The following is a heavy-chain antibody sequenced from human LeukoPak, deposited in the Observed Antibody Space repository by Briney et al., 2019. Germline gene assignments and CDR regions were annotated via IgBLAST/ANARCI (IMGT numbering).Heavy chain of an antibody. CDR1: GYTFTSYY. CDR2: INPSGGST. V-gene: IGHV1-46*01. Sequence: EASVKVSCKASGYTFTSYYMHWVQQAPGQGLEWMGIINPSGGSTSYAQKFQGRVTMTRDTSTSTVYMELSSLRSEDTAVYYCARTTPFLGSFDYWGQGTLVTVSS. J-gene: IGHJ4*02. D-gene: IGHD1-14*01. CDR3: ARTTPFLGSFDY.